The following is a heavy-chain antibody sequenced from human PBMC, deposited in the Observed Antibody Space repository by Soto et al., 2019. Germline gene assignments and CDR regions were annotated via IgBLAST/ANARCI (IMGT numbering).Heavy chain of an antibody. V-gene: IGHV3-20*01. Sequence: GGSLRLSSAASGFTFDDCCMSFVRQAPGKGPEWVSGINWIGGSTGYADSEKGRFTISRDNAKNSLYLQMNSLRAEDTALYHCARAGTIFGVVIYVDGAFDIWGQGTMVTVSS. D-gene: IGHD3-3*01. J-gene: IGHJ3*02. CDR1: GFTFDDCC. CDR2: INWIGGST. CDR3: ARAGTIFGVVIYVDGAFDI.